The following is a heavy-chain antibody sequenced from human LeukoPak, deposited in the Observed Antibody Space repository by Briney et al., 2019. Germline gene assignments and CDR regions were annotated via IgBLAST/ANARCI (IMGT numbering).Heavy chain of an antibody. J-gene: IGHJ6*02. V-gene: IGHV3-33*01. CDR2: IWYDGSNK. CDR3: ARGVFRGYCSSTSCPQSTGNYYYYGMDV. D-gene: IGHD2-2*01. Sequence: GGSLRLSCAASGFTFSSYGMHWVRQAPGKGLEWVAVIWYDGSNKYYADSVKGRFTISRDNSKNTLYLQMNSLRAEDTAVYYCARGVFRGYCSSTSCPQSTGNYYYYGMDVWGQGTTVTVSS. CDR1: GFTFSSYG.